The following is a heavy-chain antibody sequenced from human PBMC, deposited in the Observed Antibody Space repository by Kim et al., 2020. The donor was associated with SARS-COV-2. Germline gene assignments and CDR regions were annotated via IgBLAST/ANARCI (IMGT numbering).Heavy chain of an antibody. Sequence: DAVKDRFTISCDDSKNTVYLQLKSLRDEDSAVYYCATKGGTSGRCGYFDSWGQGTLVTVSS. CDR3: ATKGGTSGRCGYFDS. J-gene: IGHJ4*02. D-gene: IGHD2-15*01. V-gene: IGHV3-30*03.